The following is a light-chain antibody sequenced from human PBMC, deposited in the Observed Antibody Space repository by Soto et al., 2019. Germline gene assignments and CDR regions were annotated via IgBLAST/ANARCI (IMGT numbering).Light chain of an antibody. J-gene: IGLJ2*01. Sequence: QSALTQPPSASGSPGQSVTISCTGTSSDVGGYNYVSWYQQHPDKVPKLMIYEVSKRPSGVPDRFSGSKSGNTASLTVSGLQAEDEADYYCISYAGSNTLVFGGGTKLTVL. CDR1: SSDVGGYNY. CDR3: ISYAGSNTLV. CDR2: EVS. V-gene: IGLV2-8*01.